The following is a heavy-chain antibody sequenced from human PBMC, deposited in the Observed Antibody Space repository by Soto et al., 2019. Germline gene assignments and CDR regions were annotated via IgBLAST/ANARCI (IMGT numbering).Heavy chain of an antibody. CDR1: GYTFTSYG. J-gene: IGHJ6*02. CDR3: AREGGYDFWSGYYGGSPDGMDV. D-gene: IGHD3-3*01. Sequence: GASVKVSCKASGYTFTSYGISWVRQAPGQGLEWMGWISAYNGNTNYAQKLQGRVTMTTDTSTSTAYMELRSPRSDDTAVYYCAREGGYDFWSGYYGGSPDGMDVWGQGTTVTVSS. CDR2: ISAYNGNT. V-gene: IGHV1-18*01.